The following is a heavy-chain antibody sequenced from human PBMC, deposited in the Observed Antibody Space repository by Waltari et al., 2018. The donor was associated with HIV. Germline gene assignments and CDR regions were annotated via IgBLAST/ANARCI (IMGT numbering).Heavy chain of an antibody. D-gene: IGHD3-3*01. Sequence: VQLLESGGGLVQSGGSLTLSCAASGFGFVSCALIWVRQGPGKGLEWVSAIGGGGDRSYYVDSVKGRFTISRDNSKNTLSLQMNGLRAEDTAVYYCVKGGGYYDSTGNVPFDYWGQGSLVTVSS. J-gene: IGHJ4*02. V-gene: IGHV3-23*01. CDR3: VKGGGYYDSTGNVPFDY. CDR2: IGGGGDRS. CDR1: GFGFVSCA.